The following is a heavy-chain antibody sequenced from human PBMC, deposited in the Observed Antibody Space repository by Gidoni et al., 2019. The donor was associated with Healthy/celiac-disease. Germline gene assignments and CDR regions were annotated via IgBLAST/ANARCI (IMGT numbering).Heavy chain of an antibody. Sequence: EVQLLVSWGGLVQARGSLRLSCASSRFHFRSYAMSWVRQAPGKGLGWVSAISGSGGSTYYADSVKGRFTISRDNSKNTLYLQMNSLRAEDTAVYYCAKVVTMIVVVHDAFDIWGQGTMVTVSS. CDR2: ISGSGGST. CDR1: RFHFRSYA. D-gene: IGHD3-22*01. V-gene: IGHV3-23*01. CDR3: AKVVTMIVVVHDAFDI. J-gene: IGHJ3*02.